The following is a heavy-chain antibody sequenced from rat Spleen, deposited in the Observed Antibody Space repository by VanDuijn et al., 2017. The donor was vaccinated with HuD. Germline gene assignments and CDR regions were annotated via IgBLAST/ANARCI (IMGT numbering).Heavy chain of an antibody. Sequence: EVQLVESGGGLVQPGRSLKLSCAASGFTFSNYGMAWVRQAPTKGLEWVATLSYDGTTTYYRDSVKGRFTISRDVAKSTLFLQMDSLRSEDTATYYCARRHFGYTVYFDYWGQGVMVTVSS. D-gene: IGHD1-4*01. V-gene: IGHV5-29*01. CDR2: LSYDGTTT. CDR1: GFTFSNYG. CDR3: ARRHFGYTVYFDY. J-gene: IGHJ2*01.